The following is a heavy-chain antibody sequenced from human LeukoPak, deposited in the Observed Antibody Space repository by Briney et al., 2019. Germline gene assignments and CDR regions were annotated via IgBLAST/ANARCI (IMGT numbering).Heavy chain of an antibody. V-gene: IGHV4-59*01. Sequence: PSETLSLTCTVFGGSISTYCWSWIRQSPGKGLEWIGYVYYTGGTNYNPSLKSRVTISVDTSKNQFSLKLSTVTAADTAVYYCARGGYSGYDHFDYWGQGALVTVSS. D-gene: IGHD5-12*01. CDR2: VYYTGGT. CDR1: GGSISTYC. J-gene: IGHJ4*02. CDR3: ARGGYSGYDHFDY.